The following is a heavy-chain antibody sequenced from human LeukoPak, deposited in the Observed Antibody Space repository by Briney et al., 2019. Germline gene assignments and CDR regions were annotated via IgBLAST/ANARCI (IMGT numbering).Heavy chain of an antibody. CDR2: VYTNGGT. CDR3: ASGSDSIGYSGGGILDY. D-gene: IGHD6-19*01. J-gene: IGHJ4*02. V-gene: IGHV4-4*07. Sequence: PSETLSLTCTVSGGSISTYYGNWIRQPAGKGLEWIGRVYTNGGTNYNPSLKSRLTVSVDTSKNQFSLSLSSVTAADTAVYYCASGSDSIGYSGGGILDYWGQGILVTVSS. CDR1: GGSISTYY.